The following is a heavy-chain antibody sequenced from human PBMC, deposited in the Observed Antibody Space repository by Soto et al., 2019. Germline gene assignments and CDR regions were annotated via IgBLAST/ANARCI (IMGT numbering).Heavy chain of an antibody. CDR1: GFTFSSYA. Sequence: QPGGSLRLSCAASGFTFSSYAMHWVRQAPGKGLEWVAVISHDGSNKYYADSVKGRFTISRDNSKNTLYLQMNSLRAEDTAVYYCARAAAGNYYYYGMDVWGQGTTVTVSS. CDR2: ISHDGSNK. V-gene: IGHV3-30-3*01. CDR3: ARAAAGNYYYYGMDV. D-gene: IGHD6-13*01. J-gene: IGHJ6*02.